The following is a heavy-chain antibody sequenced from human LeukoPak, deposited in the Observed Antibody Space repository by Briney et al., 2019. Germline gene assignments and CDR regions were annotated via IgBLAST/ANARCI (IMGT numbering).Heavy chain of an antibody. J-gene: IGHJ3*02. Sequence: PGGSLRLSCAASGFTFSSYSMNWVRQAPGKGLEWVSSISSSRSYIYYADSVKGRFTISRDNAKNSLYLQMNSLRAEDTAVYYCARDTPIYCSGGSCYDAFDIWGQGTMVTVSS. CDR2: ISSSRSYI. CDR1: GFTFSSYS. V-gene: IGHV3-21*01. D-gene: IGHD2-15*01. CDR3: ARDTPIYCSGGSCYDAFDI.